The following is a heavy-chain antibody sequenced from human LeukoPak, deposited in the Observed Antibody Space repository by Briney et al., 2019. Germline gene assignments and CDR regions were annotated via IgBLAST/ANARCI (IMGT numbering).Heavy chain of an antibody. Sequence: GGSLRLSCAASGFTVSSNYMSWVRQAPGKGLEWVSAISGSGGSTYYADSVKGRFTISRDNSKNTLYLQMNSLRAEDTAVYYCARDNLTPASQYCSSTSCRPNWFDPWGQGTLVTVSS. J-gene: IGHJ5*02. CDR3: ARDNLTPASQYCSSTSCRPNWFDP. CDR2: ISGSGGST. V-gene: IGHV3-23*01. D-gene: IGHD2-2*01. CDR1: GFTVSSNY.